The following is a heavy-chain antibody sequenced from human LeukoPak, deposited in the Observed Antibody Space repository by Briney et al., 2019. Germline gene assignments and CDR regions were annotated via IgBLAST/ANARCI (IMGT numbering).Heavy chain of an antibody. J-gene: IGHJ4*02. V-gene: IGHV3-74*01. Sequence: GGSLRLSCAASGFTLSSYWMHWVRQAPGKGLVWVSRINSDGSSTSYADSVKGRFTISRDNAKNTLYLQMNSLRAEDTAVYYCARDNEQLWGLGAFDYWGQGTLVTVSS. CDR3: ARDNEQLWGLGAFDY. CDR1: GFTLSSYW. CDR2: INSDGSST. D-gene: IGHD6-13*01.